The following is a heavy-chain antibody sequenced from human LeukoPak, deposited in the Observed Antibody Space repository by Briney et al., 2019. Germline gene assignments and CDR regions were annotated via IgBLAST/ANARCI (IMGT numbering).Heavy chain of an antibody. J-gene: IGHJ4*02. D-gene: IGHD3-22*01. Sequence: SETLSLTCTVSGGSISSYYWTWIRQPPGKGLEWIGHIYYSGSTTYNLSLQSRVTISVDTSKNQFSLKLSSVAAADTAVYYCARIYDSRTGLLGYWGQGILVTVSS. CDR1: GGSISSYY. CDR3: ARIYDSRTGLLGY. V-gene: IGHV4-59*01. CDR2: IYYSGST.